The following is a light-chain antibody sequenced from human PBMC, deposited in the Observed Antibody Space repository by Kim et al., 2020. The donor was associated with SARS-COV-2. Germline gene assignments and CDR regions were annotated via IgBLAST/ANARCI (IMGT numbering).Light chain of an antibody. V-gene: IGKV1-5*03. CDR3: QQYYSYWT. J-gene: IGKJ1*01. CDR2: KAS. CDR1: QSISSW. Sequence: SAAVGDRVTFSCRASQSISSWLAWYQQKPGRAPKLLIYKASNLESGVPSRFSGSGSETEFTLTISSLQPDDFATYYCQQYYSYWTFGQGTKVDIK.